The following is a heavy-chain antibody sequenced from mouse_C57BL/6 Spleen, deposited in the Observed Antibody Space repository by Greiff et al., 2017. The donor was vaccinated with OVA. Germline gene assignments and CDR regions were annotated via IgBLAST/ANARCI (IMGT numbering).Heavy chain of an antibody. Sequence: VQLQQPGAELVKPGASVKMSCKASGYTFTSYWITWVKQRPGQGLEWIGDIYPGSGSTNYNEKFKSKATLTVDTSSSTAYMQLSSLTSEDSAVYYCARRRFYDGYYFDYWGQGTTLTVSS. CDR1: GYTFTSYW. CDR2: IYPGSGST. V-gene: IGHV1-55*01. J-gene: IGHJ2*01. CDR3: ARRRFYDGYYFDY. D-gene: IGHD2-12*01.